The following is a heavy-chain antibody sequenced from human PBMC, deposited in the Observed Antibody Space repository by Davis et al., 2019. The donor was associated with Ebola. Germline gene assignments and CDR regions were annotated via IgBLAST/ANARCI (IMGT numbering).Heavy chain of an antibody. Sequence: GESLKISCAASGFTFSSYAMHWVLQAPAKGLEWVAVISYDGSNKYYADSVKGRFTISRDNSKNTLYLQMNSLRAEDTAVYYCARDDRATIFGVVVYGMDVWGQGTTVTVSS. CDR2: ISYDGSNK. V-gene: IGHV3-30-3*01. D-gene: IGHD3-3*01. CDR3: ARDDRATIFGVVVYGMDV. J-gene: IGHJ6*02. CDR1: GFTFSSYA.